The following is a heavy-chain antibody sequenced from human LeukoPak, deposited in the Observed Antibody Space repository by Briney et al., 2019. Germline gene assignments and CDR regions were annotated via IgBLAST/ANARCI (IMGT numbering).Heavy chain of an antibody. CDR2: INHIGST. CDR3: ARWGDCSSTSCDPENAFDI. D-gene: IGHD2-2*01. J-gene: IGHJ3*02. V-gene: IGHV4-34*01. CDR1: GGSFSGYY. Sequence: SETLSLTCADYGGSFSGYYRSWIRQPPGKGLEWIGEINHIGSTNYNPSLKSRVTISVDTSKNQFSLKLSSVTAADTAVYYCARWGDCSSTSCDPENAFDIGGQGTMVTVTA.